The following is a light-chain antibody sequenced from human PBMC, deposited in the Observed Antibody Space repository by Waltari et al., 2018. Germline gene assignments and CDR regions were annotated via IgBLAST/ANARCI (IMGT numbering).Light chain of an antibody. Sequence: EIVLTQSPGTLSLSPGARATLSCSASQRVSSSYLAWYQQKPGQAPRLLIYGASSSATGIPDRFSGSGSGTDFTLTISRLEPEDFAVYYCQQYGSSRLTFGGGTKVEIK. CDR3: QQYGSSRLT. V-gene: IGKV3-20*01. CDR1: QRVSSSY. CDR2: GAS. J-gene: IGKJ4*01.